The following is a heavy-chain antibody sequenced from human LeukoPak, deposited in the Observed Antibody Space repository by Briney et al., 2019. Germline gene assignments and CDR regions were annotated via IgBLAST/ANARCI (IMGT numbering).Heavy chain of an antibody. CDR3: AGGLGYSYGRGLDY. CDR2: INAGNGNT. J-gene: IGHJ4*02. D-gene: IGHD5-18*01. Sequence: ASVKVSCKASGYTFTSYAMHWVRQAPGQRLEWMGWINAGNGNTKYSQEFQGRVTITRDTSASTAYMELSSLRSEDMAVYYCAGGLGYSYGRGLDYWGQGTLVTVSS. V-gene: IGHV1-3*03. CDR1: GYTFTSYA.